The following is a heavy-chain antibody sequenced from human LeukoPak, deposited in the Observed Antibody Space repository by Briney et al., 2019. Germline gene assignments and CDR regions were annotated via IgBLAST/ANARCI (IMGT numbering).Heavy chain of an antibody. D-gene: IGHD3-10*01. CDR3: ARADGSGSHSRFDY. CDR2: INPNSGGT. V-gene: IGHV1-2*02. CDR1: GYTFTGYY. Sequence: GASVKVSCKASGYTFTGYYMHWVRQAPGQGLEWMGWINPNSGGTNYAQKFQGRVTMTRDTSISTAYMELSRLRSDDTAVYYCARADGSGSHSRFDYWGQGTLVTVSS. J-gene: IGHJ4*02.